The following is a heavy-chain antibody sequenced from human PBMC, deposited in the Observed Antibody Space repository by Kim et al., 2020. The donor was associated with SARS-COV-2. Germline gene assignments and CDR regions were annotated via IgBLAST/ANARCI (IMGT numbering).Heavy chain of an antibody. CDR3: VRGHSSAYYYDF. V-gene: IGHV3-21*06. Sequence: GSLRLSCAASGFGFNTYRMNWVRQAPGKGPEWVSSTDGSGTYTFYADSVKGRFTMSRDNVKNFMYLQMNSVRAEDTAVYYCVRGHSSAYYYDFWGQGTLVTVSS. CDR2: TDGSGTYT. D-gene: IGHD3-22*01. J-gene: IGHJ4*02. CDR1: GFGFNTYR.